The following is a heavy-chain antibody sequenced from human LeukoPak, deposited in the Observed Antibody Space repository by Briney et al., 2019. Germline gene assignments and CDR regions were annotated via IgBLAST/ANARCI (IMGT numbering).Heavy chain of an antibody. V-gene: IGHV5-51*03. CDR2: IYPGDSDT. CDR3: ARTYIAARPGAYYYMDV. CDR1: GYSFTSYW. Sequence: GESLKISCKGSGYSFTSYWIGWLRQMPGKGLEWMGIIYPGDSDTRYSPSFQGQVTISADKSISTAYLQWSSLKASEVAMYYCARTYIAARPGAYYYMDVWGKGTTVTVSS. D-gene: IGHD6-6*01. J-gene: IGHJ6*03.